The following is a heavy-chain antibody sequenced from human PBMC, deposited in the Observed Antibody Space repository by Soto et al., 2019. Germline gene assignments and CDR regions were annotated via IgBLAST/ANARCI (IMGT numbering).Heavy chain of an antibody. D-gene: IGHD2-8*01. J-gene: IGHJ6*02. CDR3: AKNGQPPYYYYGMDV. V-gene: IGHV1-18*01. CDR2: ISGYNGDT. CDR1: GYTFTRYG. Sequence: VKVSCKASGYTFTRYGISWVRQAPGQGLEWMGWISGYNGDTKYAQKFQGRVTMTVDTSTTTAYMELRSLTSDDRAVYYCAKNGQPPYYYYGMDVWGQGTTVTVSS.